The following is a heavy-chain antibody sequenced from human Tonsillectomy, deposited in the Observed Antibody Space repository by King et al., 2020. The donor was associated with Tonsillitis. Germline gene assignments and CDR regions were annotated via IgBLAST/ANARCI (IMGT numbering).Heavy chain of an antibody. D-gene: IGHD2-8*01. J-gene: IGHJ6*02. CDR2: IIPLLGRP. CDR1: GGTFSNHG. V-gene: IGHV1-69*09. Sequence: VQLVESGAEVKKPGSAVKLSCKASGGTFSNHGISWVRQAPGQGLEWMGRIIPLLGRPNYIQKFQGRVTITADKSTATVYMEVTSLRSEDTAMYYCATDGNCNNSACQGGYNYKGLDVWGQGTPVTVSS. CDR3: ATDGNCNNSACQGGYNYKGLDV.